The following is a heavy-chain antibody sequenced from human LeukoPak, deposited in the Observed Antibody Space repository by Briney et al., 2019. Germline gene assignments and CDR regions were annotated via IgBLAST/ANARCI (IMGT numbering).Heavy chain of an antibody. CDR2: INPNSGGT. Sequence: ASVKVSCKASGYTFTGYYMHWVRQAPGQGLEWMGWINPNSGGTNYAQKFQGRVTMTRDTSISTAYMELSRLRSDDTAVYYCARDQLVTMVRGVSKGIYYYGMGVWGQGTTVTVSS. CDR1: GYTFTGYY. CDR3: ARDQLVTMVRGVSKGIYYYGMGV. D-gene: IGHD3-10*01. J-gene: IGHJ6*02. V-gene: IGHV1-2*02.